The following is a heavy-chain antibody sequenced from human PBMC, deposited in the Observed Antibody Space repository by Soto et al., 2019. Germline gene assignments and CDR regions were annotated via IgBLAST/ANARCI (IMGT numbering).Heavy chain of an antibody. CDR1: GFSLSGYS. V-gene: IGHV3-30-3*01. J-gene: IGHJ6*02. D-gene: IGHD5-18*01. Sequence: GGSRRLSCAASGFSLSGYSIDSIRQAPGKGLDWVAVIQHDASTVYYADSVKGRFTISRDNSKNTLYLQMNDLTAEDTALYYCVKVGWGYSFGNGLDDWGQGTTVTVSS. CDR2: IQHDASTV. CDR3: VKVGWGYSFGNGLDD.